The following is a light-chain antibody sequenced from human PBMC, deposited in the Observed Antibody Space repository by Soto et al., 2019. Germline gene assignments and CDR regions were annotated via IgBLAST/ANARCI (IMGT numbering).Light chain of an antibody. V-gene: IGKV1-39*01. CDR2: AAS. CDR3: QQSYSTPLT. Sequence: DIQMTRSPSSVSASVVDVVEITCLASQSTSRYLNWYQQKPGKAPKVLIYAASSLQSGVPSRFSGSGSGTDFTLTISSLQPEDFATYYCQQSYSTPLTFGGGTKVDI. CDR1: QSTSRY. J-gene: IGKJ4*01.